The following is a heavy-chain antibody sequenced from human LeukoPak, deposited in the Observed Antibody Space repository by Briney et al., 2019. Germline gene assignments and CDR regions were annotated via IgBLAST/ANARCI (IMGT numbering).Heavy chain of an antibody. J-gene: IGHJ4*02. CDR1: GFTFSNYW. CDR2: ISGSGVTT. Sequence: PGGSLRLSCAASGFTFSNYWMNWVRQAPGKGLEWVSGISGSGVTTYYADSVKGRFTISRDNSKNTLYLQMHSLRAEDTAIYYCAKDLSMNWGQGTLVTVSS. V-gene: IGHV3-23*01. CDR3: AKDLSMN. D-gene: IGHD2/OR15-2a*01.